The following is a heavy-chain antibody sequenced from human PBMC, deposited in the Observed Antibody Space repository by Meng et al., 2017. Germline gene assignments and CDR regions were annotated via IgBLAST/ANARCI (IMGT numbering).Heavy chain of an antibody. CDR2: INHSGST. J-gene: IGHJ5*02. CDR1: GGSFSGYY. V-gene: IGHV4-34*01. CDR3: ARRRGGSSDWFDP. D-gene: IGHD6-6*01. Sequence: QVQLQTGGAGLLKPSETLSLTCAVYGGSFSGYYWSWIRQPPGKGLEWIGEINHSGSTNYNPSLKSRVTISVDTSKNQFSLKLSSVTAADTAVYYCARRRGGSSDWFDPWGQGTLVTVSS.